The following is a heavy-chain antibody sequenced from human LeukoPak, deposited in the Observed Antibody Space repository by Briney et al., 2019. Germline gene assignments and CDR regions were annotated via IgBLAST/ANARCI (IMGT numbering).Heavy chain of an antibody. J-gene: IGHJ5*02. CDR2: IYSRGTT. CDR3: ARDSGTTGEVKFDP. Sequence: PSQTLSLTCTVSGASISSTSYCWGWIRQPAGKGLEWIGRIYSRGTTYNPSLKDRVTVSADTSRNHVSLTLNSVTAADTAVYYCARDSGTTGEVKFDPWGQGTLVTVSS. V-gene: IGHV4-61*02. CDR1: GASISSTSYC. D-gene: IGHD3-10*01.